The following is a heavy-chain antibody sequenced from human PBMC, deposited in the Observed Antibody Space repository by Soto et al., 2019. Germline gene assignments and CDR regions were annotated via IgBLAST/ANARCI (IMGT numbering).Heavy chain of an antibody. J-gene: IGHJ5*01. Sequence: ILSLTCAVSGGSLSSGAYHWPWNRQHPGEGLEWIGYIYYSGRAYYNPSLKSRLTISLETSKNQFSLKLTSVTAADTAVYYCARSHGAHPNLFDSWGQGALVTV. CDR3: ARSHGAHPNLFDS. D-gene: IGHD3-16*01. CDR2: IYYSGRA. CDR1: GGSLSSGAYH. V-gene: IGHV4-31*11.